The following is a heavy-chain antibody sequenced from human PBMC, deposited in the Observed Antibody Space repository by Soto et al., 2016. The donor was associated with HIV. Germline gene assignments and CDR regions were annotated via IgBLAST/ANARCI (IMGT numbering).Heavy chain of an antibody. V-gene: IGHV3-66*01. Sequence: EVQLVESGGGLVQPGGSLRLSCAASGFTVSSNYMSWVRQAPGKGLEWVSVIYSGGSTYYADSVKGRFTISRDNPKNTLYLQMNSLRAEDTAVYYCARDSGRDLYGMDVWGQGTTVTVSS. J-gene: IGHJ6*02. CDR1: GFTVSSNY. CDR3: ARDSGRDLYGMDV. D-gene: IGHD3-10*01. CDR2: IYSGGST.